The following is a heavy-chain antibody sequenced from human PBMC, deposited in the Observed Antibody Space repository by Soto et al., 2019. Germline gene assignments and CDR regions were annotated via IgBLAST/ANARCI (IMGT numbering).Heavy chain of an antibody. D-gene: IGHD3-9*01. CDR3: ARESYYDILTGQPYYFDY. CDR2: ISSSSSYI. CDR1: GFTFSSYS. Sequence: GGSLRLSCAASGFTFSSYSMNWVRQAPGKGLEWVSSISSSSSYIYYAGSVKGRFTISRDYAKNSLYLQMNSLRAEDTAVYYCARESYYDILTGQPYYFDYWGQGTLVTVSS. V-gene: IGHV3-21*01. J-gene: IGHJ4*02.